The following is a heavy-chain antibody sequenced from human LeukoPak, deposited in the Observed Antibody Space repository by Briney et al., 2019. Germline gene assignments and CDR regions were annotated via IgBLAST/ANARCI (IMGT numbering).Heavy chain of an antibody. J-gene: IGHJ4*02. D-gene: IGHD3-10*01. CDR1: GYTFTSYG. Sequence: ASAKVSCKASGYTFTSYGISWVRQAPGQGLEWMGWISAYNGNTNYAQKLQGRVTMTTDTSTSTAYMELRSLRSDDTAVYYCATGSGLLWFGERFDYWGQGTLVTVSS. CDR3: ATGSGLLWFGERFDY. CDR2: ISAYNGNT. V-gene: IGHV1-18*01.